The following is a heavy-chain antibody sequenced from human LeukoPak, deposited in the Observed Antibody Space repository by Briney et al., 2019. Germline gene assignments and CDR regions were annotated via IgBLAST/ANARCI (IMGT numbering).Heavy chain of an antibody. CDR2: ISGSGVTK. J-gene: IGHJ4*02. CDR3: AKMGYSGGWYYY. Sequence: GRTLRLSSATARFTYGSYDMSWVRQAPGKDLEWVSAISGSGVTKYYAEYVKGRFTNCRDNYKYRLYEHMYRVRGEDRVVYYCAKMGYSGGWYYYWGQGTLVTVSS. V-gene: IGHV3-23*01. CDR1: RFTYGSYD. D-gene: IGHD6-19*01.